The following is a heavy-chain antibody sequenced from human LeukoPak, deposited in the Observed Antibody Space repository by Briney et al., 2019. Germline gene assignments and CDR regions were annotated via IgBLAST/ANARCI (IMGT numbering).Heavy chain of an antibody. Sequence: GGSLRLSCAASGFTFSDYAMHWVRQAPGQGLEWVAIISYDGSNKFYADSVKGRLTISRDNSKNTLYLQVNSLRPDDTAVYYCAKDGSSWKYYFDYWGQGTLVTVSS. D-gene: IGHD6-13*01. V-gene: IGHV3-30*04. CDR2: ISYDGSNK. J-gene: IGHJ4*02. CDR3: AKDGSSWKYYFDY. CDR1: GFTFSDYA.